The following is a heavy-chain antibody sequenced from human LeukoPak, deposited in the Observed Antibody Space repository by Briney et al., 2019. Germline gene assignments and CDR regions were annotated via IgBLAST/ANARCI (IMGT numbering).Heavy chain of an antibody. J-gene: IGHJ2*01. Sequence: SQTLSLTCSVSGGSISSGDYYWSWIRQPPGKGLEWIGYIYYSGSTYYNPSLKSRVTISVDTSKNQFSLKLSSVTAADTAVYYCARGVDRSYWYFDLWGRGTLVTVSS. CDR2: IYYSGST. CDR1: GGSISSGDYY. D-gene: IGHD3-3*01. V-gene: IGHV4-30-4*08. CDR3: ARGVDRSYWYFDL.